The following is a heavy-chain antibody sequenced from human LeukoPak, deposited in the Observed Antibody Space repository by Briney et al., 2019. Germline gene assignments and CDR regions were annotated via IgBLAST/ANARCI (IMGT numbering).Heavy chain of an antibody. Sequence: GGSLRLSCAASGFIFSNYWMHWVRQAPGKGLVWVSRVNNDGSSTTYADSVKGRSTISRDNAKNTLYLQMNSLRAEDTAVYYCAKGGLRVTGYWGQGTLVTVSS. CDR2: VNNDGSST. CDR1: GFIFSNYW. CDR3: AKGGLRVTGY. D-gene: IGHD1-20*01. J-gene: IGHJ4*02. V-gene: IGHV3-74*03.